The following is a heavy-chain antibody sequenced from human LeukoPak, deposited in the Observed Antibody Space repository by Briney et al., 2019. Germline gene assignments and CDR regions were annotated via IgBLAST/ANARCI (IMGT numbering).Heavy chain of an antibody. V-gene: IGHV4-30-2*01. CDR3: ARDFPSMVFAFDI. J-gene: IGHJ3*02. CDR1: GGSISSGGYY. D-gene: IGHD3-10*01. Sequence: SQTLSLTCTVSGGSISSGGYYWSWIRQPPGKGLEWIGYIYHSGSTYYNPSLKSRVTISVDRSKNQFSLKLSSVTAADTAVYYCARDFPSMVFAFDIWGQGTMVTVSS. CDR2: IYHSGST.